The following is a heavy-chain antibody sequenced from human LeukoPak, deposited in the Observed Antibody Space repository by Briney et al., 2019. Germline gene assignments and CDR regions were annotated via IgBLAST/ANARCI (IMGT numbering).Heavy chain of an antibody. CDR3: ARDRAVPAAPYYYYYMDV. J-gene: IGHJ6*03. CDR1: GGSFSGYY. V-gene: IGHV4-34*01. CDR2: INHSGST. D-gene: IGHD2-2*01. Sequence: SETLSLTCAVYGGSFSGYYWSWIRQPPGKGLEWIGEINHSGSTNYNPSLKSRVTISVDTSKNQFSLKLSSVTAADTAVYYCARDRAVPAAPYYYYYMDVWGKGTTVTVSS.